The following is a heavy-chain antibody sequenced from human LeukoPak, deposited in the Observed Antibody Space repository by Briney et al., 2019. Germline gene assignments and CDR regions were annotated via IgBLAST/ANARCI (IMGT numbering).Heavy chain of an antibody. CDR1: GFTFSSYS. D-gene: IGHD3-9*01. J-gene: IGHJ4*02. CDR2: ISSSSSYI. V-gene: IGHV3-21*04. CDR3: AKGFRLIDY. Sequence: GGSLRLSCAASGFTFSSYSMNWVRQAPGKGLEWVSSISSSSSYIYYAGSVKGRFTISRDNAKNSLYLQMNSLRAEDTAVYYCAKGFRLIDYWGQGTLVTVSS.